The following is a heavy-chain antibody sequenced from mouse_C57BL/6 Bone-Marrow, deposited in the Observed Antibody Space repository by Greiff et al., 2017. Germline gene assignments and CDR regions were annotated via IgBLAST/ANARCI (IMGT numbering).Heavy chain of an antibody. D-gene: IGHD2-3*01. J-gene: IGHJ2*01. CDR3: AREGWLPFDY. CDR1: GYTFTSYW. Sequence: QVQLQQPGAELVKPGASVKLSCKASGYTFTSYWMQWVKQRPGQGLEWIGEIDPSDSYTNYNQKFKGKATFTVDTSSSTAYIQLSSLTSEDSAVYYFAREGWLPFDYWGQGTTLTVSS. CDR2: IDPSDSYT. V-gene: IGHV1-50*01.